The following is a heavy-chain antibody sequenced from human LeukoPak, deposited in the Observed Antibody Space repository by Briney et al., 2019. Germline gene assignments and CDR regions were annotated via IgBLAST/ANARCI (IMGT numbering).Heavy chain of an antibody. Sequence: PSETLSLTCAVYGGSFSGYYWSWIRKPPGKGREWIGEINHSGSTNYNPSLKSRVTISVDTSKNQFSPKLSSVTAADTAVYYCARVAGYYDSSGLLDYWGQGTLVTVSS. D-gene: IGHD3-22*01. CDR3: ARVAGYYDSSGLLDY. J-gene: IGHJ4*02. CDR2: INHSGST. V-gene: IGHV4-34*01. CDR1: GGSFSGYY.